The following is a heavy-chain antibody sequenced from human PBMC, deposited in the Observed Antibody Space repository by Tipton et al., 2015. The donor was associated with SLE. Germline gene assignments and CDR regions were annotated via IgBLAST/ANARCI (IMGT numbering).Heavy chain of an antibody. CDR3: ARVDFWSGYPALYYYYYYMDV. V-gene: IGHV4-38-2*02. Sequence: TLSLTCTVSGYSISSGYYWGWIRQPPGKGLEWIGSIYHSGSTYYNPSLKSRVTISVDTSKNQFSLKLSSVTAADTAVYYCARVDFWSGYPALYYYYYYMDVWGKGTTVTVSS. J-gene: IGHJ6*03. CDR2: IYHSGST. D-gene: IGHD3-3*01. CDR1: GYSISSGYY.